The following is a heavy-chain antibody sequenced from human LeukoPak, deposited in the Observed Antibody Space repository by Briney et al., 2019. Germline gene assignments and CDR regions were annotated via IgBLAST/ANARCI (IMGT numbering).Heavy chain of an antibody. CDR2: MNPNSGNT. CDR3: ARRTVWGYYFDY. J-gene: IGHJ4*02. V-gene: IGHV1-8*01. D-gene: IGHD3-16*01. Sequence: ASVKVSCKASGYTFTSYDIHWVRQATGQGLEWMGWMNPNSGNTGYAQKFQGRVTMTRNTSISTAYMELSSLRSEDTAVYYCARRTVWGYYFDYWGQGTLVTVSS. CDR1: GYTFTSYD.